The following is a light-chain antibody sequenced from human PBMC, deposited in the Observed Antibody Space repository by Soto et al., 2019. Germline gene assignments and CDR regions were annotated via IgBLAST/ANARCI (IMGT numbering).Light chain of an antibody. Sequence: EIVLTQSPGTLSLSPGERTTLSCRASQSLTSSYLAWYQQKPGQAPRLIIYGASSRATGIPDRFSGSGFGTGLTLTISSLEPEHFAVYFCQHYESSPPPYTFGQGTKLEIK. V-gene: IGKV3-20*01. CDR3: QHYESSPPPYT. CDR2: GAS. J-gene: IGKJ2*01. CDR1: QSLTSSY.